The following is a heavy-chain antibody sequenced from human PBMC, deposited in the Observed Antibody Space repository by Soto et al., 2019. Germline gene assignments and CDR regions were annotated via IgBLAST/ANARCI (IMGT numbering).Heavy chain of an antibody. J-gene: IGHJ4*02. CDR3: ARVRLIRGVIPRHFGL. V-gene: IGHV1-69*06. CDR1: GGTFNSYG. CDR2: IIPLYGTV. D-gene: IGHD3-10*01. Sequence: QAHLAQSGAEVKKPGSSVTVSCKASGGTFNSYGISWVRQAPGQGLDWMGVIIPLYGTVNYAQKFQGRVSITADTSTSTAYRDLHGLRSAYTAVYYCARVRLIRGVIPRHFGLCGQGTQVTVSS.